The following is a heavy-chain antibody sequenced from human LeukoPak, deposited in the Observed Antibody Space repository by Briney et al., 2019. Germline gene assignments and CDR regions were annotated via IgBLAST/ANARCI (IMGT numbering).Heavy chain of an antibody. Sequence: PSQTLSLTCSVSGDSIRSGTYYWSWLRQPAGKGLEWIGRIYPSGSTSYNPSLKSRVTISVDTSKNQFSLKLTSVTAADTAVYYCARGGGATRIDYWGQGTLVTVSS. CDR1: GDSIRSGTYY. D-gene: IGHD5-12*01. V-gene: IGHV4-61*02. J-gene: IGHJ4*02. CDR3: ARGGGATRIDY. CDR2: IYPSGST.